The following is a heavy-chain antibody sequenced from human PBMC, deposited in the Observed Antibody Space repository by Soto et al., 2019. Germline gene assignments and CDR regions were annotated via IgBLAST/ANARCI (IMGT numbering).Heavy chain of an antibody. CDR2: ISGSGGNT. CDR3: AKRDGDTGSFDYYYGMDV. J-gene: IGHJ6*02. D-gene: IGHD3-10*01. CDR1: GFTFSSYA. V-gene: IGHV3-23*01. Sequence: GGSLRLSCAASGFTFSSYAMSWVRQAPGKGLEWVSAISGSGGNTHYADSVKGRFTISRDNSKNTLCLQMNSLRAEDTAVYCCAKRDGDTGSFDYYYGMDVWGQGTTVTVSS.